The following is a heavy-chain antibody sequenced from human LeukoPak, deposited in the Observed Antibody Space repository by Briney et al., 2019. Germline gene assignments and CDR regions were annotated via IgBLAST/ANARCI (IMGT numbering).Heavy chain of an antibody. CDR3: AKDLSYSYDI. D-gene: IGHD2-15*01. CDR2: IGHDGNYK. CDR1: GSAINTFG. V-gene: IGHV3-30*02. J-gene: IGHJ3*02. Sequence: PGGSLRLSCIASGSAINTFGFHWFRQAPGKGPEWLAFIGHDGNYKHYGNSVRGRFTVSRDNSKNTVYLEMDSLRADDTALYRCAKDLSYSYDIWGQGTKVTVSS.